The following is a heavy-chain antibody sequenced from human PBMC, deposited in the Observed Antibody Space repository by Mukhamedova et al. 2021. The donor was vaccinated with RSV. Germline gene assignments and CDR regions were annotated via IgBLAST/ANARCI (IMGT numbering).Heavy chain of an antibody. CDR2: GST. CDR3: ARHRGGGGGVFDF. V-gene: IGHV4-59*08. J-gene: IGHJ3*01. Sequence: GSTNYNPSLKSRVTISLDTSKNQFSLNLNSVTAADTAMYYCARHRGGGGGVFDFWGQG. D-gene: IGHD1-26*01.